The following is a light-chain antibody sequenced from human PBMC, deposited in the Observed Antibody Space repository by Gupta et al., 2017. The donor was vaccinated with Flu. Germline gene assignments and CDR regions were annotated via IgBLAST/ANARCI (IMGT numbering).Light chain of an antibody. CDR3: QAWDSGTGWV. CDR2: QDR. Sequence: SYELPQPTSVSVSPEQTASITCSGDKLGDKYACWYQQKPGQSPVLVIYQDRKRPSGIPERFSGSNSGNTATLTISGTQAMDEADYYCQAWDSGTGWVFGGGTKLTVL. V-gene: IGLV3-1*01. CDR1: KLGDKY. J-gene: IGLJ3*02.